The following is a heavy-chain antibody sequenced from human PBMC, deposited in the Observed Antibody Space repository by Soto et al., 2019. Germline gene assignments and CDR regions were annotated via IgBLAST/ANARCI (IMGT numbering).Heavy chain of an antibody. CDR1: GYAFTTYG. D-gene: IGHD1-1*01. J-gene: IGHJ4*02. V-gene: IGHV1-18*01. CDR2: ISAHNGNT. CDR3: ARGRYGDY. Sequence: VHLVQSGVEVKKPGASVKVSCKGSGYAFTTYGITWVRQAPGQGLEWMGWISAHNGNTNYAQKLQGRVTVTRDTSTSTAYMELRSLRSDDTAVYYCARGRYGDYWDQGALVTVSS.